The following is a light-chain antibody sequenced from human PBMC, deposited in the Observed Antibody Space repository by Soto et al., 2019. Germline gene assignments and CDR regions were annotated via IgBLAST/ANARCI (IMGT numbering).Light chain of an antibody. V-gene: IGKV3-15*01. CDR2: GAS. Sequence: EIVMTQSPATLSVSPGERATLSFRASQSVSSNLAWYQQKPGQAPRLLIYGASTRATGIPARFSGSGSGTEFTLTISSLEPEDFAVYYCQQRSIWPPFTFGPGTRLEIK. J-gene: IGKJ5*01. CDR3: QQRSIWPPFT. CDR1: QSVSSN.